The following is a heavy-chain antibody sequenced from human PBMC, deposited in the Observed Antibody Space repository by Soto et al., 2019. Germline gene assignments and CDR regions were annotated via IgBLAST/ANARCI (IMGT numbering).Heavy chain of an antibody. CDR1: GGTFSSYA. J-gene: IGHJ6*02. CDR3: ARRGPDCSSTSCYTDYYYGMDV. V-gene: IGHV1-69*13. CDR2: IIPIFGTA. Sequence: SVKVSCKASGGTFSSYAISWVRQAPGQGLGWMGGIIPIFGTANYAQKFQGRVTITADESTSTAYMELSSLRPEDTAVYYCARRGPDCSSTSCYTDYYYGMDVWGQGTTVTVSS. D-gene: IGHD2-2*02.